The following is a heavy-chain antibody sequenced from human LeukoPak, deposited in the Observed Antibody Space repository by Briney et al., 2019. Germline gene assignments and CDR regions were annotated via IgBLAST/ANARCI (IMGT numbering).Heavy chain of an antibody. CDR2: ISSSGSTI. CDR1: GFTFSSYE. J-gene: IGHJ5*02. D-gene: IGHD3-10*01. CDR3: ARDSSLWFGESSFDP. Sequence: PGGSLRLSCAASGFTFSSYEMNWVRQAPGKGLEWVSYISSSGSTIYYADSVKGRFTISRDNAKNSLYLQMNSLRAEDTAVYYCARDSSLWFGESSFDPWGQGTLVTVSS. V-gene: IGHV3-48*03.